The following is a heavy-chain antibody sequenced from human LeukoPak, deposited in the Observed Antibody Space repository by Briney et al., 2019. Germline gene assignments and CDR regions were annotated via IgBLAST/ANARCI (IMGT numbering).Heavy chain of an antibody. CDR1: GYTFTSYD. V-gene: IGHV1-8*03. J-gene: IGHJ6*03. D-gene: IGHD6-6*01. Sequence: ASVKVSCKASGYTFTSYDINWVRQATGQGLEWMGWMNPNSGNTGYAQKFQGRVTITRNTSISTAYMELSSLRSEDTAVYYCARGRPYYYYMDVWGKGTTVTVSS. CDR2: MNPNSGNT. CDR3: ARGRPYYYYMDV.